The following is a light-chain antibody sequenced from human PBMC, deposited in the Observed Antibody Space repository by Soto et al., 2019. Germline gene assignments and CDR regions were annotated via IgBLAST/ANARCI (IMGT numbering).Light chain of an antibody. CDR2: AAS. V-gene: IGKV1-39*01. J-gene: IGKJ1*01. CDR3: QQSYSSPPT. Sequence: IQLTQSPSSLSASVGDRVTIACRASQGVSIYLAWYQQKLGKAPKLLIFAASSLQSGVPSRFSGSRSGPDFTLTISSLQPEDFATYYCQQSYSSPPTFGQGTKVDIK. CDR1: QGVSIY.